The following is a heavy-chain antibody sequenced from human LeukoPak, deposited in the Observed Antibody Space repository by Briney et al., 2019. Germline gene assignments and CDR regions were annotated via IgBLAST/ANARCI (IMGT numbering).Heavy chain of an antibody. D-gene: IGHD2-21*02. Sequence: ASVKVSCKASGYTFTSYDINWVRQATGQGLEWMGWMNPNSGNTGYAQKFQGRVTMTRNTSISTAYMELSSLRSEDTAVYYCARGQMVTNGYYYYGMDVWGQGTTVTVSS. V-gene: IGHV1-8*01. CDR3: ARGQMVTNGYYYYGMDV. J-gene: IGHJ6*02. CDR2: MNPNSGNT. CDR1: GYTFTSYD.